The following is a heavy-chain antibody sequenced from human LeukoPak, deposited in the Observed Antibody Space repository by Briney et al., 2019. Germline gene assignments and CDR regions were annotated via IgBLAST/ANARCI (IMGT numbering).Heavy chain of an antibody. V-gene: IGHV3-30*18. CDR3: AKDFESGYDYGY. D-gene: IGHD5-12*01. Sequence: GGSLRLSCAASGFTFSSYGMHWVRQAPGKGLEWVAVISYDGSNKYYVDSVKGRFTISRDNSKNTLSLQMNSLRTEDTAVYYCAKDFESGYDYGYWGQGTLVTVSS. CDR1: GFTFSSYG. J-gene: IGHJ4*02. CDR2: ISYDGSNK.